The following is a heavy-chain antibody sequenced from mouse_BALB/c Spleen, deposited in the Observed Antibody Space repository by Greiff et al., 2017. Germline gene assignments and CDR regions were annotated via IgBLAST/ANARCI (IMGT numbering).Heavy chain of an antibody. V-gene: IGHV5-17*02. CDR2: ISSGSSTI. D-gene: IGHD3-3*01. Sequence: EVQLVESGGGLVKPGGSRKLSCAASGFTFSSFGMHWVRQAPEKGLEWVAYISSGSSTIYYADTVKGRFTISRDNPKNTLFLQMTSLRSEDTAMYYCARGTPYAMDYWGQGTSVTVSS. J-gene: IGHJ4*01. CDR1: GFTFSSFG. CDR3: ARGTPYAMDY.